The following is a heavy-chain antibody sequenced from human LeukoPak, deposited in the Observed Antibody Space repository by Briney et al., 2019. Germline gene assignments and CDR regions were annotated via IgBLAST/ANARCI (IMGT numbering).Heavy chain of an antibody. Sequence: SETLSLTCAVYGGSFSGYYWSWIRQPPGKGLEWIGEINHSGSTNYNPSLRSRVTISVDTSKNQFSLRLSSVTAADTAVYYCARGRRVPAAIYYYYYMDVWGKGTTVTISS. J-gene: IGHJ6*03. CDR2: INHSGST. V-gene: IGHV4-34*01. CDR3: ARGRRVPAAIYYYYYMDV. D-gene: IGHD2-2*01. CDR1: GGSFSGYY.